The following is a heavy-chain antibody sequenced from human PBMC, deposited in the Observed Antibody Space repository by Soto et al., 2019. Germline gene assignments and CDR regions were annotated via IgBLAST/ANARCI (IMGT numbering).Heavy chain of an antibody. D-gene: IGHD1-26*01. J-gene: IGHJ4*02. CDR1: GFTVSSYA. Sequence: QVQLVESEGGVVQPGRSLRLSCAASGFTVSSYAMHWVRQAPGKGLEWVAVISYDGSNKYYADSVKGRFTISRDNSKNTLYLQMNSLRAEDTAVYYCASGIVGAWLDYWGQGTLVTVSS. V-gene: IGHV3-30-3*01. CDR2: ISYDGSNK. CDR3: ASGIVGAWLDY.